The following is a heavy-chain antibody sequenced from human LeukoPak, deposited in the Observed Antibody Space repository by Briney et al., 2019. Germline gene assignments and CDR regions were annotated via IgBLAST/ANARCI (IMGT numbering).Heavy chain of an antibody. Sequence: GGSLRLSCAASGFTFSSYSMNWVRQAPGKGLEWVSSISSSSSYIYYADSVKGRFTISRDNAKNSLYLQMNSLRAEDTAVYYCARIAVAGTGYGYYFDYWGQGTLVTVSS. CDR3: ARIAVAGTGYGYYFDY. CDR2: ISSSSSYI. J-gene: IGHJ4*02. D-gene: IGHD6-19*01. CDR1: GFTFSSYS. V-gene: IGHV3-21*01.